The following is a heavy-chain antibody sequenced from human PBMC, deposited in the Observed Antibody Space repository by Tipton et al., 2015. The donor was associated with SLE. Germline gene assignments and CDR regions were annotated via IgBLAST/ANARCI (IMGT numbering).Heavy chain of an antibody. D-gene: IGHD3-16*01. CDR1: GGSVSITRHH. J-gene: IGHJ4*02. CDR2: IFYGGST. CDR3: ATQGYYDSSFDY. Sequence: TLSLTCTFSGGSVSITRHHWGWIRQPPGKGLEWIGSIFYGGSTQYNPSLKSRVTVSLDTSKNQFSLNVYSVTAADAAVYYCATQGYYDSSFDYWGQGTLVTVSS. V-gene: IGHV4-39*07.